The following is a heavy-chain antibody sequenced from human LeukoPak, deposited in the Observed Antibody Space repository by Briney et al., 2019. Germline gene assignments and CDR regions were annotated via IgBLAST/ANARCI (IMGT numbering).Heavy chain of an antibody. J-gene: IGHJ4*02. V-gene: IGHV3-7*01. CDR1: GFTFSTYW. Sequence: GGSLRLSCAPSGFTFSTYWMAWVRQAPGKGLEWVANIKGDDSARHQADSVKGRFTISRDNAQNSVYLQMSSLRGEDTAIYYCARDVVGSLDYWGQGTLVTVSS. CDR3: ARDVVGSLDY. CDR2: IKGDDSAR. D-gene: IGHD1-26*01.